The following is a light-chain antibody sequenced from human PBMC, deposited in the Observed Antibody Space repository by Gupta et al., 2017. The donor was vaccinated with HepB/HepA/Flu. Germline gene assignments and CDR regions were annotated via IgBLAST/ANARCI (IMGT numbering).Light chain of an antibody. CDR2: AAS. V-gene: IGKV1-39*01. J-gene: IGKJ1*01. CDR1: QSISNY. Sequence: DTQMTQSPSSLSASVGDRVTITCRASQSISNYLNWYQQVPGKAPKLLIYAASDLQSGVPSRFSGSGSGTXFTLTIXSLQPEDFATYYSQQSDSTSWTFGXGTKVEIK. CDR3: QQSDSTSWT.